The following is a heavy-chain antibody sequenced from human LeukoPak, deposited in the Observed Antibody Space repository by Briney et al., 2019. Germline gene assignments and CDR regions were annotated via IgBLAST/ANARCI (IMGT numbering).Heavy chain of an antibody. J-gene: IGHJ6*03. CDR3: ARSAITMVRGVIITGGSVSYYYYMDV. CDR1: GGYITNNY. D-gene: IGHD3-10*01. Sequence: SETLSLTCTISGGYITNNYWSWIRQPPGKGLEWIGRIYTSGSTNYNPSLKSRVTISVDTSKNQFSLKLSSVTAADTAVYYCARSAITMVRGVIITGGSVSYYYYMDVWGKGTTVTISS. V-gene: IGHV4-4*08. CDR2: IYTSGST.